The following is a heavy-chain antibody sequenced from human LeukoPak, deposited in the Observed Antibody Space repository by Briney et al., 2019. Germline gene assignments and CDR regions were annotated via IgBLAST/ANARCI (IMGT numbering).Heavy chain of an antibody. Sequence: PGGSLRLSCAASGFTFDDYGMSWVRQAPGKGLEWVSGINWNGGSTGYADSVKGRFTISRDNAKNSLYLQMNSLRAEDTALYYCARDRRYAGSGSYPRDYWGQGTLVTVSS. CDR2: INWNGGST. V-gene: IGHV3-20*04. D-gene: IGHD1-26*01. CDR3: ARDRRYAGSGSYPRDY. CDR1: GFTFDDYG. J-gene: IGHJ4*02.